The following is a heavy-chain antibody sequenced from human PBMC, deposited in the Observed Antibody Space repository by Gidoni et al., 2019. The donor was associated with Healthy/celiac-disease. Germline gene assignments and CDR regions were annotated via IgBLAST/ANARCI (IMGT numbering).Heavy chain of an antibody. CDR2: IYYSGST. CDR1: RGSLSSYY. J-gene: IGHJ4*02. V-gene: IGHV4-59*01. D-gene: IGHD3-10*01. CDR3: ARDQGSGSAIDY. Sequence: QVQLQDPVPGLVTPSATLSLTCPVSRGSLSSYYWGWIRQTPGKGLEWIGYIYYSGSTNYNPSLKSRVTISVDTSKNQVSLKLSSVTAADTAVYYCARDQGSGSAIDYWGQGTLVTVSS.